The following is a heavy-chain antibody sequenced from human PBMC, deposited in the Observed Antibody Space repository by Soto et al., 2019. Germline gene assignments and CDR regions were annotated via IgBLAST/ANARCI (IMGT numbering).Heavy chain of an antibody. D-gene: IGHD3-22*01. Sequence: GGSLRLSCAASGFTFSRYAMHWVRQAPGRGLEWMGVVTYDGSNKYYSDSVRGRFTISRDNAKNSLYLQMNSPRAEDTAVYYCERVPTYYYDSSGYPKTYYFDYWGQGTLVTVSS. CDR3: ERVPTYYYDSSGYPKTYYFDY. CDR1: GFTFSRYA. J-gene: IGHJ4*02. CDR2: VTYDGSNK. V-gene: IGHV3-30-3*01.